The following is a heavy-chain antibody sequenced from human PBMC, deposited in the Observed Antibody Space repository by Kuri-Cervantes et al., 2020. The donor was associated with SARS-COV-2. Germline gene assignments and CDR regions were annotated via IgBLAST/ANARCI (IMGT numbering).Heavy chain of an antibody. CDR2: INHSGST. CDR3: ASGTYYYDSSGSVAFDI. D-gene: IGHD3-22*01. CDR1: GELFSGYY. J-gene: IGHJ3*02. Sequence: SETLSLTCAVSGELFSGYYWTWIRQSPGKGLEWIGEINHSGSTNYNPSLKSRVTISVDTSKNQFSLKLTSVTAADTAVYYCASGTYYYDSSGSVAFDIWGQGTMVTVSS. V-gene: IGHV4-34*01.